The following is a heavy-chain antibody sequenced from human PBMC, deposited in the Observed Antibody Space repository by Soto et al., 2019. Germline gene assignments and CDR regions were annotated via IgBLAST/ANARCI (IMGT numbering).Heavy chain of an antibody. Sequence: LSLTCTVSGGSISSYYWSWIRQPPGKGLEWIGYIYYSGSTNYNPSLKSRVTISVDTSKNQFSLKLSSVTAADTAVYYCASHYCGGDCYSFSRADYFDYWGQGTLVTVSS. CDR3: ASHYCGGDCYSFSRADYFDY. CDR1: GGSISSYY. D-gene: IGHD2-21*02. CDR2: IYYSGST. V-gene: IGHV4-59*01. J-gene: IGHJ4*02.